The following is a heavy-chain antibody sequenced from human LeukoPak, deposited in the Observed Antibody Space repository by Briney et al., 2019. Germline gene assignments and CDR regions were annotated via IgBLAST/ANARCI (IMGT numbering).Heavy chain of an antibody. D-gene: IGHD4-17*01. CDR3: AKVDRVGTVTTYDY. CDR2: ISGSGGST. V-gene: IGHV3-23*01. Sequence: GGSLRLSCAASGFTFSSYAMSWVRRAPGKGLEWVSAISGSGGSTYYADSVKGRFTISRDNSKNTLYLQMNSLRAEDTAVYYCAKVDRVGTVTTYDYWGQGTLVTVSS. J-gene: IGHJ4*02. CDR1: GFTFSSYA.